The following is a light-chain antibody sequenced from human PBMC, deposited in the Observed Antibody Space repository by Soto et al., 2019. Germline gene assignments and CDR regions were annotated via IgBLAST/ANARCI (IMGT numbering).Light chain of an antibody. J-gene: IGKJ3*01. V-gene: IGKV3-20*01. CDR2: VAS. Sequence: EIVLTQSPGTLSLSPGERATLSCRASQSVSSNYLAWYQQKPGQAPRVLIYVASSRATGIPDRFSGSGSGTDFTLTISRLEPEDFAVYYCQQYGSSPGFTFGPGTKVDIK. CDR3: QQYGSSPGFT. CDR1: QSVSSNY.